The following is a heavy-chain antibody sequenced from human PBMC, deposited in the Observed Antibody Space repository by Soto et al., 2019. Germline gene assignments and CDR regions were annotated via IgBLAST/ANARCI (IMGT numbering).Heavy chain of an antibody. CDR1: GGPFSGFF. CDR3: ARSAASFGGASYLGA. D-gene: IGHD1-26*01. CDR2: FNPGGST. J-gene: IGHJ5*02. Sequence: ETLSLTCGVHGGPFSGFFWSWIRQSPGKGLEWIGEFNPGGSTNYNPSLKSRLTISADRSTSQVSLRLTSVTAADAAVYFCARSAASFGGASYLGAWGQGTLVTVSS. V-gene: IGHV4-34*01.